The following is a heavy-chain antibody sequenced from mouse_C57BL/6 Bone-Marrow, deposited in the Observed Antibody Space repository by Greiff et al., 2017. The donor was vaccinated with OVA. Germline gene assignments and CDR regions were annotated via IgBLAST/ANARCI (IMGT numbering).Heavy chain of an antibody. V-gene: IGHV5-15*01. CDR2: ISNLAYSI. CDR3: ARNPYYYGSSLYAMDY. Sequence: EVKLQESGGGLVQPGGSLKLSCAASGFTFSDYGMAWVRQAPRKGPEWVAFISNLAYSIYYADTVTGRFTISRENAKNTLYLEMSSLRSEDTAMYYCARNPYYYGSSLYAMDYWGQGTSVTVSS. CDR1: GFTFSDYG. D-gene: IGHD1-1*01. J-gene: IGHJ4*01.